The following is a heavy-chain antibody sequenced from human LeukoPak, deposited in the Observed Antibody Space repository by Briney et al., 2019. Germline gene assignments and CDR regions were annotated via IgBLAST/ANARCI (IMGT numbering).Heavy chain of an antibody. V-gene: IGHV3-23*01. Sequence: GGSLRLSCAPPGFSLSSYAMSWVRQPPRKGLEWVSSFRGSGGDTYYAGSVKGRYTTSRDKSKNTLYLQINSLRAEYTAVYYCARSAAAGRLEYWGQGTLVTVSS. CDR1: GFSLSSYA. J-gene: IGHJ4*02. CDR3: ARSAAAGRLEY. CDR2: FRGSGGDT. D-gene: IGHD6-13*01.